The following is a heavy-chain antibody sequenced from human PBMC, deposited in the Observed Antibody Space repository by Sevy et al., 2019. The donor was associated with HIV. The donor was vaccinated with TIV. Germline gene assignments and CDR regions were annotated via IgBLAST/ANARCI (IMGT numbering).Heavy chain of an antibody. Sequence: ASVKVSCKASGYTFNSFYIHWVRQAPGQALEWMGWINPYSGGTHYAQKFQGRVTLTRDTSISVAYMDLTSLRSNDTAVYYCVRDRFYGGDSVTFAGDFWGQGTLVTVSS. V-gene: IGHV1-2*02. D-gene: IGHD2-21*02. CDR1: GYTFNSFY. CDR3: VRDRFYGGDSVTFAGDF. CDR2: INPYSGGT. J-gene: IGHJ4*02.